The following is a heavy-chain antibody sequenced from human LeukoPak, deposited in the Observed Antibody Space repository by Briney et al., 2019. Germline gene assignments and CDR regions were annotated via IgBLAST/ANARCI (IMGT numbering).Heavy chain of an antibody. V-gene: IGHV4-30-4*01. CDR3: ARHWLTDPFDI. CDR1: GGSISSGDYY. CDR2: ICCSGST. J-gene: IGHJ3*02. Sequence: SQTLSLTCTVSGGSISSGDYYWSWIRQPPGKGLEWIGYICCSGSTNYNPSLKSRVTISVDTSKNQFSLRLSSVTAADTAVYYCARHWLTDPFDIWGQGTMVTVSS. D-gene: IGHD6-19*01.